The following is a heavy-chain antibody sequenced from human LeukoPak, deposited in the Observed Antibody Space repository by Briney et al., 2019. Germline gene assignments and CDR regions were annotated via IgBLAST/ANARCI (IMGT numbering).Heavy chain of an antibody. CDR2: LSAYDDST. V-gene: IGHV3-23*01. J-gene: IGHJ4*02. D-gene: IGHD3-3*01. CDR3: AKWGTHDFWSGYYET. CDR1: GFALTSYA. Sequence: GGSLRLSCIASGFALTSYAMSWVRQAPGQGLQWVSALSAYDDSTYYADSVKGRFTISRDNSKNTLYLQMNSLRAEDTALYFCAKWGTHDFWSGYYETWGQGTLVTVSS.